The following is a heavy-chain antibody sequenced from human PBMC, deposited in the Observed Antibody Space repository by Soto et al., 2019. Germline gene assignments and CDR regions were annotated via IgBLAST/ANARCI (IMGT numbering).Heavy chain of an antibody. CDR2: TIPTVGAG. CDR1: GCTFSSNP. CDR3: ARRQSNGYNRYCDS. J-gene: IGHJ4*02. D-gene: IGHD5-12*01. V-gene: IGHV1-69*06. Sequence: GASVKVSCKASGCTFSSNPISWMRQAPGQVLEWVGGTIPTVGAGSYAQRFQGRVTITADKSTNTAYMELSNLRPEDTAVYYCARRQSNGYNRYCDSWGQGTLVTVSS.